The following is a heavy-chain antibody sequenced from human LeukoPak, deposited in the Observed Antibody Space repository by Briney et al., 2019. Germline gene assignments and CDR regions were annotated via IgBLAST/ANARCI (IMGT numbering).Heavy chain of an antibody. Sequence: GGSLRLSCAASGSTFSSYAMSWVRHAPGKGLEWVSVISGSGGSTYYADYVKGRFTISRDNSKNTLYLQMNSLRAEDTAVYYCAKVFGGAFDIWGQGTMVTVSS. V-gene: IGHV3-23*01. CDR1: GSTFSSYA. J-gene: IGHJ3*02. CDR2: ISGSGGST. D-gene: IGHD3-10*02. CDR3: AKVFGGAFDI.